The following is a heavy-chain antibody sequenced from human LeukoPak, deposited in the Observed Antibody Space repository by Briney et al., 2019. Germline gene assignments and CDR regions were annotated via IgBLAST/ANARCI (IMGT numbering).Heavy chain of an antibody. CDR1: GFIFNDYY. D-gene: IGHD2-2*02. V-gene: IGHV3-11*04. J-gene: IGHJ3*02. Sequence: GGSLRLSCAASGFIFNDYYMSWIRQAPGKGLEWVSYMSSSGSTIYYADSVKGRFTISRDNAKNTLYLQMNSLRAEDTAVYYCARRLYCTSSSCHTGPDAFDIWGQGTMVTVSS. CDR3: ARRLYCTSSSCHTGPDAFDI. CDR2: MSSSGSTI.